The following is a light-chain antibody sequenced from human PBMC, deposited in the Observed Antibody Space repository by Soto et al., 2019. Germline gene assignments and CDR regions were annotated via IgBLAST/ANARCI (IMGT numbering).Light chain of an antibody. CDR3: QQYERWPPLT. V-gene: IGKV3-15*01. CDR1: QSVRSE. CDR2: GAS. Sequence: EIVMTQSPASMSVSPGERVTLSCRASQSVRSELAWYQQKSGQPPRLLINGASTRATGIPARFSGSGSGTEFTLTINDLQSEDFAVYYCQQYERWPPLTFGGGTKVDIK. J-gene: IGKJ4*01.